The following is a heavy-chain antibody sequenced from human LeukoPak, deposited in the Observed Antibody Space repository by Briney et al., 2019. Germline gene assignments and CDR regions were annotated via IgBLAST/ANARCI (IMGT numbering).Heavy chain of an antibody. Sequence: PSETLSLTCSVSGGSISGSSYSWGWIRQPPGKGLEWIGSIYYSGSTYYNPSLKSRVTISVDTSKNQFSLKLSSVTAADTAVYYCARDGQVEGFDYWGQGTLVTVSS. CDR1: GGSISGSSYS. CDR2: IYYSGST. J-gene: IGHJ4*02. D-gene: IGHD2-15*01. CDR3: ARDGQVEGFDY. V-gene: IGHV4-39*07.